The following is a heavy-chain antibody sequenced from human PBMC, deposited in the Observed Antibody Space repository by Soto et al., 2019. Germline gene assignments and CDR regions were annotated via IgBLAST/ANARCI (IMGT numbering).Heavy chain of an antibody. CDR2: IIPLFGTT. V-gene: IGHV1-69*06. Sequence: QVQLVQSGAEVRMPGSSVKVSCKASGGTFSTYPINWVRQAPGQGLEWMGGIIPLFGTTNYAQKFKGRVTITADKSTSTVYMELSSLGSDDTAVYFCARGLECRGYCLDKPTWFGPWGQGTLVTVSS. D-gene: IGHD2-15*01. CDR1: GGTFSTYP. CDR3: ARGLECRGYCLDKPTWFGP. J-gene: IGHJ5*02.